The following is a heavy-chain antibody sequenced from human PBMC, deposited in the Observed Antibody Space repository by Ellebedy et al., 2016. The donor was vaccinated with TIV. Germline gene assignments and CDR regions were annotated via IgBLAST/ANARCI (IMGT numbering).Heavy chain of an antibody. Sequence: GESLKISXAASGFTFSSYGMHWVRQAPGKGLEWVAVIWYDGSNKYYADSVKGRFTISRDNSKNTLYLQMNSLRAEDTAVYYCARGDVKVLGVVIPSLFDYWGQGTLVTVSS. CDR3: ARGDVKVLGVVIPSLFDY. J-gene: IGHJ4*02. CDR1: GFTFSSYG. D-gene: IGHD3-3*01. V-gene: IGHV3-33*01. CDR2: IWYDGSNK.